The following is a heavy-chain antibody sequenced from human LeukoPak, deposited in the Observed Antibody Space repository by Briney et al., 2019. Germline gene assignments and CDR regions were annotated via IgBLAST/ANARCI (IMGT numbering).Heavy chain of an antibody. J-gene: IGHJ4*02. Sequence: GGSLRLSCAASGFTFSSYAMSWVRQAPGKGLEWVSAISGSGGITHYADSVKGRFTISRDNSKNTLYLQMNSLRAEDTAVYYCAKTYYYYGSGSYYQVWGQGTLVTVSS. CDR1: GFTFSSYA. D-gene: IGHD3-10*01. CDR2: ISGSGGIT. V-gene: IGHV3-23*01. CDR3: AKTYYYYGSGSYYQV.